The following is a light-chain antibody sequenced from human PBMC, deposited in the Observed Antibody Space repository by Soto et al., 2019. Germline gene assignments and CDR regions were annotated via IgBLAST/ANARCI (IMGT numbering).Light chain of an antibody. CDR1: SSDVGPYNY. CDR3: SSYSSSATPYV. Sequence: QSVLTQPPSASGSPGQSVTISCTGASSDVGPYNYVSWYQQHPDKAPKLILYEVTNRPSGASDRFSGSKSGNAAFLTISGLQAEDEADYYCSSYSSSATPYVFGTGTKVTVL. J-gene: IGLJ1*01. CDR2: EVT. V-gene: IGLV2-14*01.